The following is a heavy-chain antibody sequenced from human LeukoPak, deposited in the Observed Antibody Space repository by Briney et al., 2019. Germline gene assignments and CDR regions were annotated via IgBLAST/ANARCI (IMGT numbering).Heavy chain of an antibody. CDR2: INPTSGAT. CDR1: GYTSSTSY. J-gene: IGHJ5*02. CDR3: ARGPHIAAAGTWWFDP. V-gene: IGHV1-46*01. Sequence: ASVKVSCKASGYTSSTSYMHWVRQAPGQGLEWRGIINPTSGATNYAQRFQGRVTMTRDTSTSTVYMEVSSLRSEDTAVYYCARGPHIAAAGTWWFDPWGQGTLVTVSS. D-gene: IGHD6-13*01.